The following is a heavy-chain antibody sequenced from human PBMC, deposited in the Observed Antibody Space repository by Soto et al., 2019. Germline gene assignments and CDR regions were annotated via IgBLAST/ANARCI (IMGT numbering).Heavy chain of an antibody. V-gene: IGHV4-39*01. CDR1: GDSISSGSSY. Sequence: PSETLSLTCTVSGDSISSGSSYWGWVRQPPGKGLEWIGSCYYSRDTHYNPSLKSRATISVDTSKNQFSLKLSSVTAADRAVYYCARHLGPTGPNYWGQGILVTVSS. CDR3: ARHLGPTGPNY. J-gene: IGHJ4*02. CDR2: CYYSRDT. D-gene: IGHD1-26*01.